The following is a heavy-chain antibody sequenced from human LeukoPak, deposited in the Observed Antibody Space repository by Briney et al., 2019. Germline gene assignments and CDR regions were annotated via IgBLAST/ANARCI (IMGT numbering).Heavy chain of an antibody. Sequence: GGSLRLSCAASGFTFSSYWMSWVRQAPGKGLEWVANIKQDGSEKYYVDSVKGRFTISRDNFKNTLYLQMDSLGAEDTAVYFCAKDLRATWHPRGGFGHWGQGTLVTVSS. V-gene: IGHV3-7*03. CDR1: GFTFSSYW. CDR3: AKDLRATWHPRGGFGH. D-gene: IGHD5-24*01. J-gene: IGHJ4*02. CDR2: IKQDGSEK.